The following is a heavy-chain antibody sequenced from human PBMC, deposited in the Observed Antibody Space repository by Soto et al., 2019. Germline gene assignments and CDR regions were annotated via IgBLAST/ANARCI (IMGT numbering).Heavy chain of an antibody. D-gene: IGHD2-2*02. Sequence: QLQLQESGSGLVKPSQTLSLTCAVSGGSISSGGYSWSWIRQPPGKGLEWIGYTYHSGSTYYNPSLNSRVTISVDRSNNQSSLKLSSVTAADTAVYYCARGPAPYCSSTSCYRYWYFDLWGRGTLVTVSS. CDR3: ARGPAPYCSSTSCYRYWYFDL. V-gene: IGHV4-30-2*01. CDR1: GGSISSGGYS. CDR2: TYHSGST. J-gene: IGHJ2*01.